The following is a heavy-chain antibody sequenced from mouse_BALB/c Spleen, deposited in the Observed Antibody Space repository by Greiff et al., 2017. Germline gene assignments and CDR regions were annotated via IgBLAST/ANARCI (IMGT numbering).Heavy chain of an antibody. CDR3: TRRGSYYYAMDY. V-gene: IGHV6-6*02. J-gene: IGHJ4*01. Sequence: EVKLVESGGGLVQPGGSMKLSCVASGFTFSNYWMNWVRQSPEKGLEWVAEIRLKSNNYATHYAESVKGRFTISRDDSKSSVYLQMNNLRAEDTGIYYCTRRGSYYYAMDYWGQGTSVTVSS. CDR1: GFTFSNYW. D-gene: IGHD1-3*01. CDR2: IRLKSNNYAT.